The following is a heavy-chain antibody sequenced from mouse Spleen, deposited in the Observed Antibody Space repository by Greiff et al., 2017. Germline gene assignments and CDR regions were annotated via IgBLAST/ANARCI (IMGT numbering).Heavy chain of an antibody. D-gene: IGHD2-3*01. CDR2: ISNLAYSI. J-gene: IGHJ4*01. CDR3: ARRNDGYRYYAMDY. V-gene: IGHV5-15*04. Sequence: EVQLVESGGGLVKPGGSLKLSCAASGFTFSDYGMAWVRQAPGKGPEWVAFISNLAYSIYYADTVTGRFTISRENAKNTLYLEMSSLRSEDTAMYYCARRNDGYRYYAMDYWGQGTSVTVSS. CDR1: GFTFSDYG.